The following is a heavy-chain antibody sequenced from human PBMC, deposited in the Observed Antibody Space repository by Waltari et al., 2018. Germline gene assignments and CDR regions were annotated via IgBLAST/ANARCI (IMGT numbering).Heavy chain of an antibody. CDR1: GFPFRRYW. Sequence: EVQLVESGGGLVQPGGSLRLSCAASGFPFRRYWLHWVRPAPGKGLVWVSRINSDGSSTSYADSVKGRFTISRDNAKNTLYLQMNSLRAEDTAVYYCARLPHVGYWYFDLWGRGTLVTVSS. J-gene: IGHJ2*01. CDR2: INSDGSST. V-gene: IGHV3-74*01. CDR3: ARLPHVGYWYFDL.